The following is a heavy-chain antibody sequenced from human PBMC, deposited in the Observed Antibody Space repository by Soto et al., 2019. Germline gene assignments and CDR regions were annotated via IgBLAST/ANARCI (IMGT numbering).Heavy chain of an antibody. CDR3: VRNGDANLEK. J-gene: IGHJ4*02. CDR1: GVSISSDNW. Sequence: QVQLQESGPGLVKPSETLSLTCAVSGVSISSDNWYSWVRQPPKKGLEWIGETPHSGGTTYNPSLRSRVTIAVVKSMNQCSLTLSSGTGADVAVYYCVRNGDANLEKWGQGSLGTVSS. D-gene: IGHD2-21*01. CDR2: TPHSGGT. V-gene: IGHV4-4*02.